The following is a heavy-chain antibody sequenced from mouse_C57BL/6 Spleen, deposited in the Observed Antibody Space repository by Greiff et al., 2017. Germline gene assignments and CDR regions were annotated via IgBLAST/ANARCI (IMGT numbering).Heavy chain of an antibody. CDR3: TRWTTGTGEYYFDY. CDR1: GYTFTDYE. J-gene: IGHJ2*01. Sequence: QVQLQQSGAELVRPGASVTLSCKASGYTFTDYEMHWVKQTPVHGLEWIGAIDPETGGTASNQKFKGKAILTADKSSSTAYMELRSLTSEDSAVYYCTRWTTGTGEYYFDYWGQGTTLPVSS. V-gene: IGHV1-15*01. D-gene: IGHD4-1*01. CDR2: IDPETGGT.